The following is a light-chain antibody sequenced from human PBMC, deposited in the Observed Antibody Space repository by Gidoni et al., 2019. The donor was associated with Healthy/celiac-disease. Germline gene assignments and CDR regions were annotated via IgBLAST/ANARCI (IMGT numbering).Light chain of an antibody. V-gene: IGKV3-15*01. Sequence: EILMTQSPATLSVSPGERATLSCRASQSVSNNLAWYQPKPGQAPRLLIYGASTSATSIPARVSGSGSWTEFTLTISSLQSEDFAVYYCQKYNNWPITFGQGTRLEIK. CDR1: QSVSNN. CDR3: QKYNNWPIT. CDR2: GAS. J-gene: IGKJ5*01.